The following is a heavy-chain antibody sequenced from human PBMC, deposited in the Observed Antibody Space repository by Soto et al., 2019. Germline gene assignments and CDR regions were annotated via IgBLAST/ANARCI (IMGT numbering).Heavy chain of an antibody. Sequence: PSETLSLTCAVYGGSFSCYYWSWIRQPPGKGLEWIGEINHSGSTNYNPSLKSRVTISVDTSKNQFSLKLSSVTAADTAVYYCARGVDYYGSGSYYFYYGMDVWGQGTTVTVSS. CDR2: INHSGST. J-gene: IGHJ6*02. V-gene: IGHV4-34*01. D-gene: IGHD3-10*01. CDR1: GGSFSCYY. CDR3: ARGVDYYGSGSYYFYYGMDV.